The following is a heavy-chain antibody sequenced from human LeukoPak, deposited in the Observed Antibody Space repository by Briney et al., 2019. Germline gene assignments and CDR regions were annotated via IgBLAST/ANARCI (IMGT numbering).Heavy chain of an antibody. Sequence: PGGSLRLSCAASGFTFSSYGMHWVRQAPGKGLEWVAVISYDGSNKYYADSVKGRFTISRDNSKNTLYLQMNSLRAEDTAVYYCAKERCSGGSCPLDYWGQGTLVTVSS. CDR1: GFTFSSYG. V-gene: IGHV3-30*18. CDR2: ISYDGSNK. CDR3: AKERCSGGSCPLDY. D-gene: IGHD2-15*01. J-gene: IGHJ4*02.